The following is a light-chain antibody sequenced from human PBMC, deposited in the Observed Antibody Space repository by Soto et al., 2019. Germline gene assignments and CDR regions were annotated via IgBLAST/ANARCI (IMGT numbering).Light chain of an antibody. V-gene: IGKV1-27*01. CDR1: QDISHY. Sequence: DIQMTQSPSSLSASVGDTVTITCRASQDISHYLAWYQKRLGKVPKLLIHTASILQSGVSSRFSASRSGTDFTLTSTSLQPADVAPYSCQKYDPVPWTLGRGTKVEYK. CDR2: TAS. CDR3: QKYDPVPWT. J-gene: IGKJ1*01.